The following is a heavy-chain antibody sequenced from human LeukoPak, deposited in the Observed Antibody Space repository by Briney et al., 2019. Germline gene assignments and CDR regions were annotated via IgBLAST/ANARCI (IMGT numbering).Heavy chain of an antibody. V-gene: IGHV4-30-4*01. CDR1: GGSISSGDFS. J-gene: IGHJ4*02. D-gene: IGHD2-2*01. CDR3: ARGSPYQH. Sequence: PSETLSLTCAVSGGSISSGDFSWNWIRQPPGKGLEWIGYIRYSGGTSYNPSLKSRLTMSVDTSKNQFSLKLSSVTAADTAVYYCARGSPYQHWGQGTLVTVSS. CDR2: IRYSGGT.